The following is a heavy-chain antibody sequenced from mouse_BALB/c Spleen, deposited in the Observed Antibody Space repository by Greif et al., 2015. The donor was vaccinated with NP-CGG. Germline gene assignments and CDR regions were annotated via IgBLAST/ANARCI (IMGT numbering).Heavy chain of an antibody. CDR2: ISNGGGST. J-gene: IGHJ1*01. CDR3: ARHEGRYWYFDV. V-gene: IGHV5-12-2*01. CDR1: GFTFSSYT. Sequence: EVQLVESGGGLVQPGGSLKLSCAASGFTFSSYTMSWVRQTPEKRLEWVAYISNGGGSTYYPDTVKGRFTISRDNAKNTLYLQMSSLKSEDTAMYYCARHEGRYWYFDVWGAGTTVTVSS.